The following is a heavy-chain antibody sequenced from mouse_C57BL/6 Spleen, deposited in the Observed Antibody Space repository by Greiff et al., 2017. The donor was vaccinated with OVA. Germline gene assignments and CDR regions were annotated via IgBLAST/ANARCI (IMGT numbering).Heavy chain of an antibody. CDR2: INPNNGGT. Sequence: EVQLQQSGPELVKPGASVKISCKASGYTFTDYYMNWVKQSHGKSLEWIGDINPNNGGTSYNQKFKGNATLTVDKSSSTAYMELRSLTSEDSAVYYCARGFAYWGQGTLVTVSA. CDR3: ARGFAY. V-gene: IGHV1-26*01. J-gene: IGHJ3*01. CDR1: GYTFTDYY.